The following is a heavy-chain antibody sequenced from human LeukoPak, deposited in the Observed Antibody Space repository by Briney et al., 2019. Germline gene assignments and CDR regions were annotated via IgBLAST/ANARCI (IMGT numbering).Heavy chain of an antibody. CDR1: GFTFSDHY. J-gene: IGHJ6*03. CDR2: TRNKANSYTT. Sequence: GGSLRLSCAASGFTFSDHYMDWVRQAPGKGLEWVGRTRNKANSYTTEYAASVKGRFTISRDDSKNSLYLQMNSLKTEDTAVYYCAREVVTAILDYYYYYYMDVWGKGTTVTISS. CDR3: AREVVTAILDYYYYYYMDV. V-gene: IGHV3-72*01. D-gene: IGHD2-21*02.